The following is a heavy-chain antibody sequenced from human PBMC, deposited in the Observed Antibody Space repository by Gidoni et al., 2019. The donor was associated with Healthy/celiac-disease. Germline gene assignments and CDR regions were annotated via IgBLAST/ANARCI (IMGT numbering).Heavy chain of an antibody. J-gene: IGHJ5*02. D-gene: IGHD2-2*01. V-gene: IGHV1-8*01. CDR1: RYTFTSYD. CDR3: ARSWGYCSSTSCYDWNWFDP. CDR2: MNPNSGNT. Sequence: QVQLVQSGAEVKKPGASVKVSCKASRYTFTSYDLNWVRPATGQGLEWMGWMNPNSGNTGYAQKFQGRVTMTRNTSISTAYMELSSLRSEDTAVYYCARSWGYCSSTSCYDWNWFDPWGQGTLVTVSS.